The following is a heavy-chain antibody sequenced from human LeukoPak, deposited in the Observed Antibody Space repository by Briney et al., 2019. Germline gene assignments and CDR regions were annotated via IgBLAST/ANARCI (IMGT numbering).Heavy chain of an antibody. CDR3: ARGPYGSGSYRYYYYYYMDV. CDR1: GFTFSSYD. CDR2: IGTAGDT. D-gene: IGHD3-10*01. Sequence: PGGSLRLSCAASGFTFSSYDMHWVRQATGKGLEWVSAIGTAGDTYYPGSVKGRFTISRENAKNSLYLQMNSLRAGDTAVYYCARGPYGSGSYRYYYYYYMDVWGKGTTVTVSS. V-gene: IGHV3-13*01. J-gene: IGHJ6*03.